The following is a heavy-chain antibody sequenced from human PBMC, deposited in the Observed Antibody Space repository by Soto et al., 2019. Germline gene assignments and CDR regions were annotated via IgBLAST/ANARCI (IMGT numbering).Heavy chain of an antibody. D-gene: IGHD3-10*01. CDR2: ISYSGTT. J-gene: IGHJ4*02. CDR1: GGSISGNYNY. V-gene: IGHV4-39*01. Sequence: SETLSLTCTVSGGSISGNYNYWGWIRQPPGKGLEWIGSISYSGTTNSNPSLKSRITISVDTSKNHFSLSLSSVTAIDTAVYYCARHWITMVRGVCHFDYWGQGTLVTVSS. CDR3: ARHWITMVRGVCHFDY.